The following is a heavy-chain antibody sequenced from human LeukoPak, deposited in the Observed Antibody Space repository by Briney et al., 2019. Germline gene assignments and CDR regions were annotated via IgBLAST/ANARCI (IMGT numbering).Heavy chain of an antibody. CDR3: ARGPTTGAPYNWFDP. CDR2: ISYDGSNK. J-gene: IGHJ5*02. D-gene: IGHD1-14*01. CDR1: GFTFSSYA. V-gene: IGHV3-30*04. Sequence: PGRSLRLSCAASGFTFSSYAMHWVRQAPGKGLEWVAVISYDGSNKYYADSVKGRFTISRDNSKNTLYLQMNSLRAEDTAVYYCARGPTTGAPYNWFDPWGQGTLVTVSS.